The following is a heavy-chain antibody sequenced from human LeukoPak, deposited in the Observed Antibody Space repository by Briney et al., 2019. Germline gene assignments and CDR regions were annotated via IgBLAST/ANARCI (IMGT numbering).Heavy chain of an antibody. CDR2: FDPEDGET. CDR3: ARGQHYYYMDV. CDR1: GYTFTSYY. V-gene: IGHV1-24*01. J-gene: IGHJ6*03. Sequence: GASVKVSCKASGYTFTSYYMRWVRQAPGKGLEWMGGFDPEDGETIYAQKFQGRVTMTEDTSTDTAYMELSSLRSEDTAVYYCARGQHYYYMDVWGKGTTVTVSS. D-gene: IGHD5-18*01.